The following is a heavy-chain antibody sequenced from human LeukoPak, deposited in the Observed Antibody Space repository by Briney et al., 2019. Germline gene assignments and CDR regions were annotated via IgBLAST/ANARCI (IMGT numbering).Heavy chain of an antibody. CDR3: ARDSYGSDY. D-gene: IGHD3-10*01. Sequence: PGGSLRLFCAASGFIFSTYAMHWVRQAPGKGLDWVAVISYDESNEYYADSVKGRFTISRDNSKNTLYLRMNSLRAEDSAVYYCARDSYGSDYWGQGTLVTVSS. J-gene: IGHJ4*02. CDR1: GFIFSTYA. CDR2: ISYDESNE. V-gene: IGHV3-30-3*01.